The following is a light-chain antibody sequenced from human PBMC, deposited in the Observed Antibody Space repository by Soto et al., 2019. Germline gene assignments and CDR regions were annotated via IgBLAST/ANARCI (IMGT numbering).Light chain of an antibody. J-gene: IGKJ1*01. V-gene: IGKV3-15*01. CDR1: QSVTSS. CDR3: QQYSTWPRT. CDR2: GAS. Sequence: EVVMTQSPDTLSVSPGERVTLSCRASQSVTSSLDWYQQRLGQAPRLLIYGASTRATGVPARFSGSGSGTVFTLTISRLQSEDFAVYYCQQYSTWPRTFGQGTKVEIK.